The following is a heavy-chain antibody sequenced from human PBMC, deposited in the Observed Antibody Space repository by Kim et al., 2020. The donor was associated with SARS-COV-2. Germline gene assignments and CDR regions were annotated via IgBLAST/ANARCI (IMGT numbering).Heavy chain of an antibody. Sequence: GGSLRLSCAASGFTFSSYGMHWVRQAPGKGLEWVAVIWYDGSNKYYADSVKGRFTISRDNSKNTLYLQMNSLRAEDTAVYYCAREMKGSYYYYGMDVWGQGTTVTVSS. CDR3: AREMKGSYYYYGMDV. CDR2: IWYDGSNK. V-gene: IGHV3-33*08. CDR1: GFTFSSYG. J-gene: IGHJ6*02.